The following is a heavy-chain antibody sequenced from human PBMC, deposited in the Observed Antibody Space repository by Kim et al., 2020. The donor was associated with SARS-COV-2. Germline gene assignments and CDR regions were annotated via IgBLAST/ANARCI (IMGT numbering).Heavy chain of an antibody. J-gene: IGHJ5*02. V-gene: IGHV4-39*01. CDR2: IYYSGST. D-gene: IGHD2-2*02. Sequence: SETLSLTCTVSGGSISSSSYYWGWIRQPPGKGLEWIGSIYYSGSTYYNPSLKSRVTISVDTSKNQFSLKLSSVTAADTAVYYCARHPLPVGQLLYNNWFDPWGQGTLVTVSS. CDR3: ARHPLPVGQLLYNNWFDP. CDR1: GGSISSSSYY.